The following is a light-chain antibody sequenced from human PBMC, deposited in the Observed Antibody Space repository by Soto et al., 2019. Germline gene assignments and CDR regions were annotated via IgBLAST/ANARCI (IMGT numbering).Light chain of an antibody. CDR3: QQYYSDAT. CDR1: QGISSY. V-gene: IGKV1-8*01. J-gene: IGKJ5*01. CDR2: AAS. Sequence: AIRMTQSPSSFSASTGDGVTITCRASQGISSYLAWYQQKPGKAPKLLIYAASTLQSGVPSRFSGSGSGTDFTLTISCLQSEDFATYYCQQYYSDATFGQGTRLEIK.